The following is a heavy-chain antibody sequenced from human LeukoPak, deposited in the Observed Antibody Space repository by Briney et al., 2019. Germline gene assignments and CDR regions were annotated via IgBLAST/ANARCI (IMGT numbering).Heavy chain of an antibody. D-gene: IGHD3-22*01. CDR2: ISYRGNT. Sequence: SETLSLTCSVSGASINSSYWSWIRQPPGKGLEWIGYISYRGNTNYNPSLKSRVTMSVDTSKNQFSLRLTSLTAADTAVFYCARVQFDSSGFYSYFDHWGQGALVTVSS. CDR1: GASINSSY. V-gene: IGHV4-59*01. J-gene: IGHJ4*02. CDR3: ARVQFDSSGFYSYFDH.